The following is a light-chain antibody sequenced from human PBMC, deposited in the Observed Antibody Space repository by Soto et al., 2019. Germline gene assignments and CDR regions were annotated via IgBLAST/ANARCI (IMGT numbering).Light chain of an antibody. Sequence: SVLTQPRSVSGSPGQSVTISCTGTSSDVGRFEYVSWYQQHPGEAPKVVVYDITKRPSGVPDRFSGSKSGNTASLTISGRQAEDEADYYCRSYAGIYSYVFGTGTNVTVL. CDR2: DIT. J-gene: IGLJ1*01. CDR3: RSYAGIYSYV. CDR1: SSDVGRFEY. V-gene: IGLV2-11*01.